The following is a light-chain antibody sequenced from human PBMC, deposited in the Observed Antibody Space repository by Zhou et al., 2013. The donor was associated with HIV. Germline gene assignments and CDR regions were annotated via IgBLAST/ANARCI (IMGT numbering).Light chain of an antibody. CDR1: QNISDD. CDR3: QQYNNWPLT. V-gene: IGKV3-15*01. CDR2: GAS. J-gene: IGKJ2*01. Sequence: EIIMTQSPATLSVSPGERATLSCSASQNISDDIAWYHQAPGLAPSLLIYGASTRATGIPDRFSGSGSGGNFTLTISSLQSEDSAVYYCQQYNNWPLTFGQGTKLEIK.